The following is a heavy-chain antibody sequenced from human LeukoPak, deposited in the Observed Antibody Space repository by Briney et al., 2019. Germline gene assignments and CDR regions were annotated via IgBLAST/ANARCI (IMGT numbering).Heavy chain of an antibody. J-gene: IGHJ5*02. V-gene: IGHV4-59*01. D-gene: IGHD3-10*01. Sequence: PSETLSLTCTVSGASINTYYWNWIRQPPGKGLEWIGYIHNTGGSNSNPSLKSRVTLSLDTSRNQFSLRLTSVTAADTAVYYCARGPINWFGELLGNWFDPWGQGVLVTVSS. CDR3: ARGPINWFGELLGNWFDP. CDR1: GASINTYY. CDR2: IHNTGGS.